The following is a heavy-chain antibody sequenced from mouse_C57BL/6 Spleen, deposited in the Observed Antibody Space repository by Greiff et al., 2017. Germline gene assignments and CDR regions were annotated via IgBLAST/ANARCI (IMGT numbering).Heavy chain of an antibody. CDR2: IYPGDGDT. CDR1: GYAFSSYW. J-gene: IGHJ2*01. D-gene: IGHD1-1*01. CDR3: TRVDYGNSYGIDY. V-gene: IGHV1-80*01. Sequence: VQLQQSGAELVKPGASVKISCKASGYAFSSYWMNWVKQRPGKGLEWIGQIYPGDGDTNYNGKFKGKATLTADKSSSTAYMLLSSLTSEDSAVYCATRVDYGNSYGIDYWGQGTTLTVSS.